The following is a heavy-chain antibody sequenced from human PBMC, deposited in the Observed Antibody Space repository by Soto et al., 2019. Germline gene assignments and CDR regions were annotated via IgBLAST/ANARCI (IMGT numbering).Heavy chain of an antibody. J-gene: IGHJ5*02. CDR1: GGSISNYY. D-gene: IGHD3-16*01. CDR2: MYYNGNI. V-gene: IGHV4-59*01. Sequence: SETLSLTCNVSGGSISNYYWTWVRQSPEKGLEWIGYMYYNGNINYNPSLKSRVTISIGTSKNQFSLTLKSVTAADTAVYYCASGGNWFDPWGQGVLVTVSS. CDR3: ASGGNWFDP.